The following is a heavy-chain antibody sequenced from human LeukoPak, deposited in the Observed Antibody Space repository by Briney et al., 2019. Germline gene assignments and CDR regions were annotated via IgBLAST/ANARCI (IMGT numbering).Heavy chain of an antibody. V-gene: IGHV1-2*02. J-gene: IGHJ5*02. Sequence: GASVKVSCKASGYTFTAYYMHWVRQAPGQGLEWMGWINPNSGGTNYAQKFQGRVTMTRDTSISTAYMELSRLRSDDTAVYYCARSKPYGSGSYKSAWFDPWGQGTLVTVSS. CDR2: INPNSGGT. CDR1: GYTFTAYY. CDR3: ARSKPYGSGSYKSAWFDP. D-gene: IGHD3-10*01.